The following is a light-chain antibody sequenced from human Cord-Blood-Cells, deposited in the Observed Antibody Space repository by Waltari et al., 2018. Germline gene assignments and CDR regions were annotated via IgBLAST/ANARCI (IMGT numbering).Light chain of an antibody. J-gene: IGKJ5*01. V-gene: IGKV3-20*01. Sequence: ELVLTQSHGTLSLSPGGSATLSCRASQSVSSSYLAWYQQKPGQAPRLLIYGASSRATGIPDRFSGSGSGTDFTLTISRLEPEDFAVYYCQQYGSSPRITFGQGTRLEIK. CDR3: QQYGSSPRIT. CDR2: GAS. CDR1: QSVSSSY.